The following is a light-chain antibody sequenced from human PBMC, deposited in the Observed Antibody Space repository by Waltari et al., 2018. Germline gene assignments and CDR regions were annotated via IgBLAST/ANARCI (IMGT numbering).Light chain of an antibody. CDR3: QQYGSSPRYT. CDR1: QSLDSNY. V-gene: IGKV3-20*01. J-gene: IGKJ2*01. CDR2: GAS. Sequence: EIVLTQSPGTLSLSPGERATLSCRASQSLDSNYLAWYQRKPGQAPRLVIYGASRRATGVPDRFSGSGSGTDLTLIISRLEPEDFAVYYCQQYGSSPRYTFGQGTRLEIK.